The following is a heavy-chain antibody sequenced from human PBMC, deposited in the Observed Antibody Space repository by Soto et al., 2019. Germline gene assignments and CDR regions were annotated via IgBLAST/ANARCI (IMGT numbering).Heavy chain of an antibody. CDR1: GGSISSTNW. CDR2: IFHSGST. Sequence: SETLSLTCAVSGGSISSTNWWSWVRQPPGKGLEWIGEIFHSGSTNYNPSLKSRVTISVDKSKNQFSLKLNSVTAADTAVYYCASATMVRGVLTPYWGQGTLVTVSS. J-gene: IGHJ4*02. D-gene: IGHD3-10*01. V-gene: IGHV4-4*02. CDR3: ASATMVRGVLTPY.